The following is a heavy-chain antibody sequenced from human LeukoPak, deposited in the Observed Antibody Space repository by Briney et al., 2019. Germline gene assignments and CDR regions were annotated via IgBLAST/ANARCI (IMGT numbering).Heavy chain of an antibody. Sequence: SETLSLTCAVYGGSFSGYYWSWIRQPPGKGLEWIGEINHSGSTNYNPSLKSRVTISVDTSKNQFSLKLSSVTAADTAVYYCARRGYYDRSGYDYWGQGTLVTVSS. CDR2: INHSGST. CDR3: ARRGYYDRSGYDY. V-gene: IGHV4-34*01. CDR1: GGSFSGYY. J-gene: IGHJ4*02. D-gene: IGHD3-22*01.